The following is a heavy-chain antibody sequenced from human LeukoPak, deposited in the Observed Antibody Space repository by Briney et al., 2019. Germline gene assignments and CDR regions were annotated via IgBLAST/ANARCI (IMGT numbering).Heavy chain of an antibody. CDR1: GGSISSSSYY. V-gene: IGHV4-39*07. CDR2: IYYSGST. CDR3: ARHREGLLDP. J-gene: IGHJ5*02. D-gene: IGHD2-21*01. Sequence: RASETLSLTCTVSGGSISSSSYYWGWIRQPPGKGLEWIGSIYYSGSTYYNPSLKSRVTISVDRSRNQFSLNLSSVTAADTAVYYCARHREGLLDPWGQGTLVTVSS.